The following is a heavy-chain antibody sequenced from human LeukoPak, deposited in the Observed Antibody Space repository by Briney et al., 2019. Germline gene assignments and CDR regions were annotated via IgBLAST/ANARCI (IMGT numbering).Heavy chain of an antibody. V-gene: IGHV4-38-2*01. D-gene: IGHD6-19*01. CDR3: ARGGAVEGRNAFDI. J-gene: IGHJ3*02. CDR2: IYHSGST. CDR1: GYSISSGYY. Sequence: SETLSLTCAVSGYSISSGYYWGWIRQPPGKGLEWIGSIYHSGSTYYNPSLKSRVTISLDKSKNQFSLNLSSMTAADTALYYCARGGAVEGRNAFDIWGQGTMVTVSS.